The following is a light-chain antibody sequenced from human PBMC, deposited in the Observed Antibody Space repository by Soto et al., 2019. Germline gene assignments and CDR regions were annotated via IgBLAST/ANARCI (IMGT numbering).Light chain of an antibody. CDR2: DVT. Sequence: QSALTQPASVSGPPGQSITISCTGTSSDVGAYNYVSWYQHHPGKAPRLVIYDVTNRPSGISDRFSGSKSGNTASLTISGLLAEDEADYYGTSYTSTSTYVSGTGTKVTVL. J-gene: IGLJ1*01. CDR3: TSYTSTSTYV. V-gene: IGLV2-14*01. CDR1: SSDVGAYNY.